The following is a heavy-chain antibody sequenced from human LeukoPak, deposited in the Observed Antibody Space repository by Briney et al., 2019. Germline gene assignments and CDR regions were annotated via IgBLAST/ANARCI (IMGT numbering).Heavy chain of an antibody. CDR2: INHSGST. V-gene: IGHV4-34*01. Sequence: PSETLSLTCAVYGGSFSGYYWSWIRQPPGKGLEWIGEINHSGSTNYNPSLKSRVTISVDTSKNQFSLKLSSVTAADTAVYYCARGRVIGWFGRLYGMDVWGQGTTVTVSS. CDR3: ARGRVIGWFGRLYGMDV. D-gene: IGHD3-10*01. CDR1: GGSFSGYY. J-gene: IGHJ6*02.